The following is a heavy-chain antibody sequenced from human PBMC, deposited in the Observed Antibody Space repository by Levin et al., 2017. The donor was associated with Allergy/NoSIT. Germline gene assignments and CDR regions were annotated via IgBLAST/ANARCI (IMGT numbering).Heavy chain of an antibody. D-gene: IGHD3-10*01. CDR3: ARGRYYGSGSLQSFDP. CDR1: GFTFSSYS. J-gene: IGHJ5*02. CDR2: ISSSSSTI. Sequence: TGGSLRLSCAASGFTFSSYSMNWVRQAPGKGLEWVSYISSSSSTIYYADSVKGRFTISRDNATHSLYLQMNSLGAETTAVYYCARGRYYGSGSLQSFDPWGQGTLVTVSS. V-gene: IGHV3-48*01.